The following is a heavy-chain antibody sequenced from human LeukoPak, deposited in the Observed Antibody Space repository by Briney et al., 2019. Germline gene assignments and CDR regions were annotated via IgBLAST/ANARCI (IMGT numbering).Heavy chain of an antibody. CDR2: ISSSGGTT. Sequence: GGSLRLSCAASGFTSSDYYMTWIRQPPGKGPEWISYISSSGGTTTYVDSVKGRFTISRDNAKNSLYLQMNSLRADDTAVYYCARSNYYTVDVWGQGAAVTVSS. CDR3: ARSNYYTVDV. J-gene: IGHJ6*02. CDR1: GFTSSDYY. V-gene: IGHV3-11*01.